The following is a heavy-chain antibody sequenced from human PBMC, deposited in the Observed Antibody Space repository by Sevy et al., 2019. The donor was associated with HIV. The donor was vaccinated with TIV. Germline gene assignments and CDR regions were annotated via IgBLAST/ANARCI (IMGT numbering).Heavy chain of an antibody. V-gene: IGHV3-74*01. CDR2: INSDASST. J-gene: IGHJ4*02. CDR3: TRETVAVLN. D-gene: IGHD6-19*01. Sequence: GGSLRLSCAASGFTLSSYWIHWVRQVPGKGLVWVSRINSDASSTSYADSVKGRFTISRDNAKNTLYLQMNSLRAEDTAVYYCTRETVAVLNWGQGALVTVSS. CDR1: GFTLSSYW.